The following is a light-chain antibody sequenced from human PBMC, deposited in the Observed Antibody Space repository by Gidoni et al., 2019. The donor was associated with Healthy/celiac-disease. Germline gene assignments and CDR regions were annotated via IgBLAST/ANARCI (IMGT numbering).Light chain of an antibody. CDR1: QSISSW. CDR3: QQYNSYSPWT. Sequence: DIQMTQSPSTLSASVGDRVTITCRASQSISSWLAWYQQKPGKAPPLLIYKASSLESGVPSRFSGSGSGTEFTLTISSLQPDYFATYYCQQYNSYSPWTFGQXTKVEIK. CDR2: KAS. J-gene: IGKJ1*01. V-gene: IGKV1-5*03.